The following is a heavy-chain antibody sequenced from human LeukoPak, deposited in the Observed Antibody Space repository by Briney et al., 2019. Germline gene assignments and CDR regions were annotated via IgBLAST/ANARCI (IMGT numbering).Heavy chain of an antibody. CDR3: ARKYYYDSSGYYESFDI. Sequence: SQTLSLTCTVSGGSISSGSYYWSWIRQPAGKGLEWIGRIYISGSTNYNPSLKSRVTISVDTSKNQFSLKLSSVTAADTAVYYCARKYYYDSSGYYESFDIWGQGTMVTVSS. CDR2: IYISGST. J-gene: IGHJ3*02. V-gene: IGHV4-61*02. D-gene: IGHD3-22*01. CDR1: GGSISSGSYY.